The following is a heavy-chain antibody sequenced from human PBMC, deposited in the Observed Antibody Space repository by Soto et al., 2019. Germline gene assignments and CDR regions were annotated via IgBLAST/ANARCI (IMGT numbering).Heavy chain of an antibody. V-gene: IGHV4-30-4*01. CDR2: IYYSGST. CDR3: ARFGYSSSWNRRSVDY. D-gene: IGHD6-13*01. J-gene: IGHJ4*02. Sequence: QVQLQESGPGLVKPSQTLSLTCTVSGGSISSGDYYWSWIRQPPGKGLEWIGYIYYSGSTYYNPSLKSRVTIAVDTSKDQFCLKLSSVTAADTAVYYCARFGYSSSWNRRSVDYWGQGTLVTVSS. CDR1: GGSISSGDYY.